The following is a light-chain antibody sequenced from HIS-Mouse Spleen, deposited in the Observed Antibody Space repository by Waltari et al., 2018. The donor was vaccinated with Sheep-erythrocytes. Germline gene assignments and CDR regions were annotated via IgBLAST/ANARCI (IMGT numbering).Light chain of an antibody. CDR2: AAS. CDR1: QGIRNN. Sequence: AIQLTQSPSSLSASVRDRVTITGRASQGIRNNLGWYQQKPGKAPKLLIYAASNLESGVPSRFSGSGSGTDFTLTISSLQPEDIATYYCLQDDNLPYTFGQGTKLEIK. CDR3: LQDDNLPYT. J-gene: IGKJ2*01. V-gene: IGKV1-6*01.